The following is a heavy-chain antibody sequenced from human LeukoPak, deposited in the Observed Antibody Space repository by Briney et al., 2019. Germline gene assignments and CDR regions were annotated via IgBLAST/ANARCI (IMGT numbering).Heavy chain of an antibody. D-gene: IGHD3-22*01. V-gene: IGHV1-8*01. CDR2: MNPKSAHT. CDR1: GYTFTSYD. CDR3: ARAEGYYYDSSTDY. Sequence: GASVKVSCKASGYTFTSYDIHWVRQASGHGLEWMGWMNPKSAHTGLAQKLQGRVTMTTDTSTSTAYMELRSLRSDDTAVYYCARAEGYYYDSSTDYWGQGTLVTVSS. J-gene: IGHJ4*02.